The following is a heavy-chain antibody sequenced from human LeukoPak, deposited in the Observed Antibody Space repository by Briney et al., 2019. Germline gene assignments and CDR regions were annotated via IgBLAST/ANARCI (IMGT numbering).Heavy chain of an antibody. D-gene: IGHD3-22*01. Sequence: ASVKVSCKASGYTFTSYDINWVRQATGQGLGWMGWMNPNSGNTGYAQKFQGRVTMTRNTSISTAYMELSSLRSEDTAVYYCARGVYYYDSSGEKSGLDYWGQGTLVTVSS. CDR1: GYTFTSYD. V-gene: IGHV1-8*01. CDR2: MNPNSGNT. J-gene: IGHJ4*02. CDR3: ARGVYYYDSSGEKSGLDY.